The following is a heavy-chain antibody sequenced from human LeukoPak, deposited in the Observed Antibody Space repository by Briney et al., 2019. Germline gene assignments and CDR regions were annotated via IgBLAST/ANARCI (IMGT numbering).Heavy chain of an antibody. J-gene: IGHJ3*02. CDR2: ISSNGGST. CDR3: ARVVSDCSSTSCYAFDI. V-gene: IGHV3-64*01. CDR1: GFTFSSYA. D-gene: IGHD2-2*01. Sequence: GGSLRLSCAASGFTFSSYAMHWVRQAPGKGLEYVSAISSNGGSTYYANSVKGRFTISRGNSKNTLYLQMGSLRAEDMAVYYCARVVSDCSSTSCYAFDIWGQGTMVTVSS.